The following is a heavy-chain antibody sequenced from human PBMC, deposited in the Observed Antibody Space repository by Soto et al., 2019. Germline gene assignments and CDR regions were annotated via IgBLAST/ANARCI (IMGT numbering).Heavy chain of an antibody. Sequence: SETLSLTCTVSGGSISSYYWSWIRQPPGKGLEWIGYIYYSGSTYYNPSLKSRVTISVDTSKNQFSLKLSSVTAADTAVYYCARVYGSGSYYNWFDPWGQGTLVTVSS. CDR3: ARVYGSGSYYNWFDP. V-gene: IGHV4-30-4*01. D-gene: IGHD3-10*01. J-gene: IGHJ5*02. CDR1: GGSISSYY. CDR2: IYYSGST.